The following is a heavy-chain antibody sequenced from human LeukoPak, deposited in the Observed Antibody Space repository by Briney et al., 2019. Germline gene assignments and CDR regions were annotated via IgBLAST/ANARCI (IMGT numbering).Heavy chain of an antibody. J-gene: IGHJ4*02. CDR3: ARDHSLDY. CDR1: GFTFSNYW. Sequence: GGSLRLSCAASGFTFSNYWMNWVRQAPGKGLEWVANIKEDGSEKYYVDSVKGRFTISRDNAKNSLYLQMNSLRAEDTAVYYCARDHSLDYWGQGTVVTVSS. CDR2: IKEDGSEK. D-gene: IGHD2-15*01. V-gene: IGHV3-7*04.